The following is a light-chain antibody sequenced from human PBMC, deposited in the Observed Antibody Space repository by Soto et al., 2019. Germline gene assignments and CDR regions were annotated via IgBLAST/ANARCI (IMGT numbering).Light chain of an antibody. CDR3: MQSIEPPHT. CDR2: GVS. CDR1: QSLVHTDGETS. Sequence: DVVMTQTPLSLSVAPGQPASISCRSTQSLVHTDGETSLYLSLQRSGQPPQLLIYGVSNRFAGVADRFTGSGSGTDFTLTISRVEAEDVGVYYCMQSIEPPHTFGQGTRLEIK. J-gene: IGKJ2*01. V-gene: IGKV2D-29*01.